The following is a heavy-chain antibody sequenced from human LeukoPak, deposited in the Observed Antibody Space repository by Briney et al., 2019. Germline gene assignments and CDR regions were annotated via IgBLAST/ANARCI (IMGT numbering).Heavy chain of an antibody. CDR1: GGSITRYY. D-gene: IGHD2-2*01. CDR3: AREAIVVPTFDY. CDR2: IYTMGST. V-gene: IGHV4-4*07. Sequence: SETLSLTCTVSGGSITRYYWSWIRQPAGKVLEWIGRIYTMGSTNYNPSLKSRVTMSVDTSKNQFSQKLSSVTAADTAVYYCAREAIVVPTFDYWGQRTLVTVSS. J-gene: IGHJ4*02.